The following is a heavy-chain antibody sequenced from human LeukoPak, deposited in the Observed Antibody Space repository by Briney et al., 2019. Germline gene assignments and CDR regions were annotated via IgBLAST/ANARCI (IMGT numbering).Heavy chain of an antibody. V-gene: IGHV3-21*01. CDR3: ARANFRDYYYYYMDV. CDR2: ISSSSSYI. CDR1: GFTFSSYS. Sequence: TGGSLRLSCAASGFTFSSYSMNWVRQAPGKGLEWVSSISSSSSYIYYADSVKGRFTISRDNAKNSLYLQMNSLRAEDTAVYYCARANFRDYYYYYMDVWGKGTTVTVSS. J-gene: IGHJ6*03. D-gene: IGHD2/OR15-2a*01.